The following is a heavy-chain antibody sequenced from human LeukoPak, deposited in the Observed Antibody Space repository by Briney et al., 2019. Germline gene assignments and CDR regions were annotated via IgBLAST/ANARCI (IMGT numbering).Heavy chain of an antibody. D-gene: IGHD1-14*01. CDR2: ITGDGTRT. J-gene: IGHJ4*02. CDR1: GFTFSSCA. Sequence: GGSLRLSCAGSGFTFSSCAMTWVRQAPGKGLEWVASITGDGTRTYYTDSVKGRFTISRDNSKNTLYLQMNSLRADETAIYYCASRPRADMGPLDYWGQGTLVTVST. V-gene: IGHV3-23*01. CDR3: ASRPRADMGPLDY.